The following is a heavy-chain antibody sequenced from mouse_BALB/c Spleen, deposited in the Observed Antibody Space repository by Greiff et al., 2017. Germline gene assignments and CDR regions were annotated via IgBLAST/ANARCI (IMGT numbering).Heavy chain of an antibody. CDR1: GFAFSSYD. V-gene: IGHV5-12-1*01. D-gene: IGHD2-4*01. CDR2: ISSGGGST. Sequence: EVKLVESGGGLVKPGGSLKLSCAASGFAFSSYDMSWVRQTPEKRLEWVAYISSGGGSTYYPDTVKGRFTISRDNAKNTLYLQMSSLKSEDTAMYYCARPGSTMITTGWFAYWGQGTLVTVSA. J-gene: IGHJ3*01. CDR3: ARPGSTMITTGWFAY.